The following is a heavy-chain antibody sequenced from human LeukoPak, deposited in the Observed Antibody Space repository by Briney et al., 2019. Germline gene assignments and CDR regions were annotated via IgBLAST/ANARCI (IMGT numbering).Heavy chain of an antibody. J-gene: IGHJ4*02. Sequence: GGSLRLSCAASGFTFSSYGMHWVRQAPGKGLEWVAFIRYDGSNKYYADSVKGRFTISRDNSKNTLYLQMNSLRAEDTAVYYCAKMGITMVRGVIVSSLDYWGQGTLVTVSS. D-gene: IGHD3-10*01. CDR3: AKMGITMVRGVIVSSLDY. V-gene: IGHV3-30*02. CDR2: IRYDGSNK. CDR1: GFTFSSYG.